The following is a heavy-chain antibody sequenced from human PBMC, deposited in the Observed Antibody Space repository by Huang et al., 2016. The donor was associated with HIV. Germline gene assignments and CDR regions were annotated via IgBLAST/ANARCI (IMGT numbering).Heavy chain of an antibody. J-gene: IGHJ5*02. V-gene: IGHV1-69*01. CDR1: RGTFSSYA. CDR2: IIPIFGTP. Sequence: QVQLVQSGAEVKKPGSSVRVSCEASRGTFSSYAINWVRQAPGQGLEWMGGIIPIFGTPNYAQKFQGRVTITADESTSTAYMELSSLRSDDTAVYYCARDRKYDNAWYWFDPWGQGTLVTVSS. CDR3: ARDRKYDNAWYWFDP. D-gene: IGHD1-1*01.